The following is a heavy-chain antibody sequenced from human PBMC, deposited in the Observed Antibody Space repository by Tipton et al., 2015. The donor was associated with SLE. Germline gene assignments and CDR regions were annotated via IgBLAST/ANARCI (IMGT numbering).Heavy chain of an antibody. J-gene: IGHJ4*02. D-gene: IGHD3-16*01. Sequence: TLSLTCAVHGGSFSGYYCSWIRQPPGKGLEWIGEINHSGSTNYNPSLKSRVTISVDTSKNQFSLKLSSVTAADTAVYYCARGIMGDHDYCGQGTLVTVSS. CDR3: ARGIMGDHDY. CDR1: GGSFSGYY. CDR2: INHSGST. V-gene: IGHV4-34*01.